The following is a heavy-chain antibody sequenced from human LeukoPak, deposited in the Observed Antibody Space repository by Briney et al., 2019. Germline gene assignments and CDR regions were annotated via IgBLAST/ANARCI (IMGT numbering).Heavy chain of an antibody. CDR3: ARGPPYIVVVTGIGFFDY. V-gene: IGHV4-34*01. CDR2: INHSGST. CDR1: GGSFSGYY. J-gene: IGHJ4*02. Sequence: PSETLSLTCAVYGGSFSGYYWSWTRQPPGKGLEWIGEINHSGSTNYNPSLKSRVTISVDTSKNQFSLKLSSVTAADTAVYYCARGPPYIVVVTGIGFFDYWGQGTLVTVSS. D-gene: IGHD2-21*02.